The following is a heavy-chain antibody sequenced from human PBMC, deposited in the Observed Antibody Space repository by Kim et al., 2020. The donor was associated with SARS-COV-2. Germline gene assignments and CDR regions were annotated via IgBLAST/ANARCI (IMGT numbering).Heavy chain of an antibody. CDR3: ARDPRYYDFWRGFGVYGMDV. V-gene: IGHV3-30*07. Sequence: RFTISKDNSKNTLYLQMNSLRAEDTAVYYCARDPRYYDFWRGFGVYGMDVWGQGTTVTVSS. J-gene: IGHJ6*02. D-gene: IGHD3-3*01.